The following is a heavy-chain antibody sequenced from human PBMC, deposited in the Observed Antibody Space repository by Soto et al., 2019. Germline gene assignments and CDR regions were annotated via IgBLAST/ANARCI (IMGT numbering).Heavy chain of an antibody. CDR1: GFTFSSYA. V-gene: IGHV3-23*01. Sequence: EVQLLESGGGLVQPGGSLRLSCAASGFTFSSYAMSWVRQAPGKGLEWVSAISGSGGSTYYADSVKGRFTISRDNSKNTLYLQMNSLRAEDKAVYYCAKDRSRAYYYDSSGYPDAFGILGQGTIVTVSS. J-gene: IGHJ3*02. CDR2: ISGSGGST. CDR3: AKDRSRAYYYDSSGYPDAFGI. D-gene: IGHD3-22*01.